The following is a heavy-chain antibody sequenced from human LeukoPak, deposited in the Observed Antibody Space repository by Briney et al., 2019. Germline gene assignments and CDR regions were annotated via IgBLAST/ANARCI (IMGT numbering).Heavy chain of an antibody. CDR3: ARDSASYGRFDY. CDR2: ISGSGSST. Sequence: GGSLRLSCAASGFTFINYAMSWVRQAPGKGLEWVLVISGSGSSTYYADSVKGRFTISRDDSKNTLYLQMNSLRAEDTAVYFCARDSASYGRFDYWGQGTLVTVSS. J-gene: IGHJ4*02. D-gene: IGHD5-18*01. V-gene: IGHV3-23*01. CDR1: GFTFINYA.